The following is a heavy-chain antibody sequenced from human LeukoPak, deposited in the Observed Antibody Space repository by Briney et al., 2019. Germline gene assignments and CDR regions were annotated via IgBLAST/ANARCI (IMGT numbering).Heavy chain of an antibody. CDR2: IIPIFGTA. V-gene: IGHV1-69*01. CDR3: ARAKGGKDAFDI. CDR1: GGTFSSYA. Sequence: ASVKVSCKASGGTFSSYANSWVRQAPGQGLEWMGGIIPIFGTANYAQKFQGRVTITADESTSTAYMELSSLRSEDTAVYYCARAKGGKDAFDIWGQGTMVTVSS. J-gene: IGHJ3*02. D-gene: IGHD4-23*01.